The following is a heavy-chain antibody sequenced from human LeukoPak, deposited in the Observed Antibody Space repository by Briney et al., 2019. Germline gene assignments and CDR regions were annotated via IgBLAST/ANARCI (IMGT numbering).Heavy chain of an antibody. CDR1: GFTFSSYA. Sequence: GGSLRLSCAASGFTFSSYAMHWVRQAPGKGLEWVAVISYDGSNKYYADSVKGRFTISRDNSKNTLCLQMNSLRAEDTAVYYCARDLSTLSSAPDYWGQGTLVTVSS. D-gene: IGHD6-19*01. CDR2: ISYDGSNK. CDR3: ARDLSTLSSAPDY. V-gene: IGHV3-30*04. J-gene: IGHJ4*02.